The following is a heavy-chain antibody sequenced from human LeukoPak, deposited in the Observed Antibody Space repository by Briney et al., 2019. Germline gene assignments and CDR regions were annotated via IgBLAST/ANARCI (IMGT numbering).Heavy chain of an antibody. D-gene: IGHD3-3*02. J-gene: IGHJ4*02. CDR1: GFTFSSYA. CDR2: ISYDGSNK. Sequence: PGGSLRLSCAASGFTFSSYAMSWVRQAPGKGLEWVAVISYDGSNKYYADSVKGRFTISRDNSKNTLYLQMNSLRAEDTAVYYCARDRRALRSYFDYWGQGTLVTVSS. CDR3: ARDRRALRSYFDY. V-gene: IGHV3-30-3*01.